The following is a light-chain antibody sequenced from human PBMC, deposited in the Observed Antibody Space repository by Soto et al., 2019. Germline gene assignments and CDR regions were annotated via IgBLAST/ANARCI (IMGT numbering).Light chain of an antibody. V-gene: IGKV3-15*01. CDR2: GAS. CDR3: QHYNSWPRT. Sequence: EIVMTQSPATLSVSPGERATLSCRASQSVSSNLSWYQQKPGQAPRLLIYGASTRATGIPARFSGSWSGTEFTLTISSLQSEDFAVYYCQHYNSWPRTFGQGTKVEI. J-gene: IGKJ1*01. CDR1: QSVSSN.